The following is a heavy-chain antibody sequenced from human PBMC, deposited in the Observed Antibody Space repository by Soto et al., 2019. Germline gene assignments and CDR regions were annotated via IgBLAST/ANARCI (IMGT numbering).Heavy chain of an antibody. CDR1: GFTFSSYS. J-gene: IGHJ4*02. V-gene: IGHV3-48*01. Sequence: GGSLRLSCAASGFTFSSYSMNWVRQAPGKGLEWVSYISSSSSTIYYADSVKGRLTISRDNAKNSLYLQMNSLRAEDTAVYYCARGSYCGGDCYSVNFDYWGQGTLVTVSS. CDR3: ARGSYCGGDCYSVNFDY. CDR2: ISSSSSTI. D-gene: IGHD2-21*01.